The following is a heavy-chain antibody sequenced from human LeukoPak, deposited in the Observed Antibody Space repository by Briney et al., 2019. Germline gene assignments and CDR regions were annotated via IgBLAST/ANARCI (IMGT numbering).Heavy chain of an antibody. J-gene: IGHJ4*02. D-gene: IGHD5-18*01. CDR1: GGSISGYY. Sequence: SETLSLTCTVSGGSISGYYWSWIRQPPGKGLEWIGYIYYSGSTNYNPSLKSRVTISVDTSKNQFSLKLSSVTAADTAVYYCARAEPDTAMTYFDYWGQGTLVTVSS. V-gene: IGHV4-59*08. CDR2: IYYSGST. CDR3: ARAEPDTAMTYFDY.